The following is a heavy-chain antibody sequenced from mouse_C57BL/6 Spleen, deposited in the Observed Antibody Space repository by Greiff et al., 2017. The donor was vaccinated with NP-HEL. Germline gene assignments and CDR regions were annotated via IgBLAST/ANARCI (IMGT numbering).Heavy chain of an antibody. V-gene: IGHV6-6*01. CDR3: NRRDYGTPYFDV. J-gene: IGHJ1*03. CDR2: IRNKANNHAT. Sequence: EVKVEESGGGLVQPGGSMKLSCAASGFTFSDAWMDWVRQSPEKGLEWVAEIRNKANNHATYYAESVKGRFTISRDDSKSSVYLQMNRLRAEDTGIYYCNRRDYGTPYFDVWGTGTTVTVSS. D-gene: IGHD1-1*01. CDR1: GFTFSDAW.